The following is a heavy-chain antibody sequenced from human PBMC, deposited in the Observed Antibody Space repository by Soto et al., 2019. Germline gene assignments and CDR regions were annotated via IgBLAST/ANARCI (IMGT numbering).Heavy chain of an antibody. J-gene: IGHJ5*02. D-gene: IGHD2-2*01. Sequence: SETLSLTCTVSGGSISSYYWSWIRQHPGKGLEWIGYIYYSGSTYYNPSLKSRVTISVDTSKNQFSLKLSSVTAADTAVYYCARVIGGSTSCYGFCWFDPWGQGTLVTVSS. CDR2: IYYSGST. V-gene: IGHV4-59*06. CDR1: GGSISSYY. CDR3: ARVIGGSTSCYGFCWFDP.